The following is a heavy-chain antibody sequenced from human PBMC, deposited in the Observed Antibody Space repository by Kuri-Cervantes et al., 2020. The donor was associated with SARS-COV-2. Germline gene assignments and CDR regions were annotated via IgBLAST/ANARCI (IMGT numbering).Heavy chain of an antibody. CDR1: GFTFSSYS. CDR2: ISSSSSYI. D-gene: IGHD7-27*01. Sequence: GESLKISCAASGFTFSSYSMNWVRQAPGKGLEWVSSISSSSSYIYYADSVKGRFTISRDNAKNSLYLQMSSLRAEDTAVYYCARDLRLGKSLDYWGQGTLVTVS. V-gene: IGHV3-21*01. J-gene: IGHJ4*02. CDR3: ARDLRLGKSLDY.